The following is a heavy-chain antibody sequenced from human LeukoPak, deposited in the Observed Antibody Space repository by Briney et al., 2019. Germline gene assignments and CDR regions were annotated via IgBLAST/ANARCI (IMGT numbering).Heavy chain of an antibody. Sequence: GESLKISCKGSGFSFTNYWIGWVRQMPGKGLEWMGTIYPVDFDTRYSPSFQGQVTILADKSISTAYLQWSSLKASDTAMYYCARGYCSGDPCYLDYWGQGTLVTVSS. CDR3: ARGYCSGDPCYLDY. CDR2: IYPVDFDT. V-gene: IGHV5-51*01. CDR1: GFSFTNYW. D-gene: IGHD2-15*01. J-gene: IGHJ4*02.